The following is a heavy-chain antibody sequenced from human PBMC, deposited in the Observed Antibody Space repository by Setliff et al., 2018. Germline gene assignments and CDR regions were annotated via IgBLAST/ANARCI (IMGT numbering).Heavy chain of an antibody. CDR3: TTAPLAAASTC. J-gene: IGHJ4*02. CDR2: VKSKTDGGTT. V-gene: IGHV3-15*01. CDR1: GFTFSNAW. Sequence: PGGSLRLSCAASGFTFSNAWMSWVRQAPGKGLEWVGRVKSKTDGGTTDYAAPVKGRFTISRDDSKNTLYLQMNSLKTEDTAVYYCTTAPLAAASTCWGQGTLVTVSS. D-gene: IGHD6-13*01.